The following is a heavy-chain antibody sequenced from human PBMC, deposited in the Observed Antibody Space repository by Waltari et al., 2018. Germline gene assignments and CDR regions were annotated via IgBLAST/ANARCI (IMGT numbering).Heavy chain of an antibody. V-gene: IGHV1-24*01. Sequence: QVQLVQSGAEVKKPGASVKVSCKVSGYTLTELSMHWVRQAPGKGLEWMGGSDPEDGETIYAQKFQGRVTMTEDTSTDTAYMELSSLRSEDTAVYYCATGGYCSSTSCHRLDYWGQGTLVTVSS. CDR1: GYTLTELS. CDR2: SDPEDGET. J-gene: IGHJ4*02. D-gene: IGHD2-2*01. CDR3: ATGGYCSSTSCHRLDY.